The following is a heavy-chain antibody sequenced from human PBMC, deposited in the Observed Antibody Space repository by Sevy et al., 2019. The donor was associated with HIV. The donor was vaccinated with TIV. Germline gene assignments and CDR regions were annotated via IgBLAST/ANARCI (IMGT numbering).Heavy chain of an antibody. J-gene: IGHJ4*02. D-gene: IGHD3-22*01. CDR3: ATGGNLDYYDSSPPAY. V-gene: IGHV1-24*01. CDR1: GYTLTELS. CDR2: FDPEDGET. Sequence: ASVKVSCKVSGYTLTELSMHWVRQAPGKGLEWMRGFDPEDGETIYAQKFQGRVTMTEDTSTDTAYMELSSLRSEDTAVYYCATGGNLDYYDSSPPAYWGQGTLVTVSS.